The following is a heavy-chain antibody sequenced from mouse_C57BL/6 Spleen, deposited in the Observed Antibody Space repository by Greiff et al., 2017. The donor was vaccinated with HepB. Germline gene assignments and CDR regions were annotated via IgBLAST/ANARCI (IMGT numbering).Heavy chain of an antibody. CDR2: IDPSDSDT. V-gene: IGHV1-52*01. CDR3: ARSDSSGPLFDY. D-gene: IGHD3-2*02. J-gene: IGHJ2*01. CDR1: GYTFTSYW. Sequence: VQLQQSGAELVRPGSSVKLSCKASGYTFTSYWMHWVKQRPIQGLEWIGNIDPSDSDTHYNQKFKDKATLTVDKSSSTAYMQLSSLTSEDSAVYYCARSDSSGPLFDYWGQGTTLTVSS.